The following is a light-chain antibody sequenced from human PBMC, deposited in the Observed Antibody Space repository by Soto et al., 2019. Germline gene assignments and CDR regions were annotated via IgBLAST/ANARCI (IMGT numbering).Light chain of an antibody. Sequence: QSALTQPASVSGSPGQSITISCTGTSSDVGAYNFVSWHQQHPGKAPKLMIYEVSNRPSGVSNRFSGSKSGNTASLTISGLQAEDEADYYCSSYTSSSPWVFGGGTKLTVL. V-gene: IGLV2-14*01. CDR1: SSDVGAYNF. CDR3: SSYTSSSPWV. CDR2: EVS. J-gene: IGLJ3*02.